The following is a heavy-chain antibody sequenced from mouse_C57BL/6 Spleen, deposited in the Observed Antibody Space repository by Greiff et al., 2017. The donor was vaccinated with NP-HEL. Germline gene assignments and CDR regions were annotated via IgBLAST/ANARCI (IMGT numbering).Heavy chain of an antibody. CDR2: IYPGDGDT. Sequence: QVQLQQSGPELVKPGASVKISCKASGYAFSSSWMNWVKQRPGKGLEWIGRIYPGDGDTNYNGKFKGKATLTADKSSSTAYMQLSSLTSEDSAVYFCAARGDYGSSYGAMDYWGQGTSVTVSS. CDR3: AARGDYGSSYGAMDY. V-gene: IGHV1-82*01. CDR1: GYAFSSSW. D-gene: IGHD1-1*01. J-gene: IGHJ4*01.